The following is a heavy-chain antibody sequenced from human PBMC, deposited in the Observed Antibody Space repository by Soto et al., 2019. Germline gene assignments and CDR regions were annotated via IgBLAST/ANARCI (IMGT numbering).Heavy chain of an antibody. Sequence: VQLLESGGGLVQPGGSLRLFCEASGVTFSNYAMAWVRQTPGEGPEWVSTIGGGDDIFYAESVQGRFIISRDDSRSTMYLQMDNLRVEDTAIYFCAKDSISYNGIYDAFDVWGQGTVVTVSS. CDR1: GVTFSNYA. V-gene: IGHV3-23*01. CDR3: AKDSISYNGIYDAFDV. J-gene: IGHJ3*01. CDR2: IGGGDDI. D-gene: IGHD3-3*02.